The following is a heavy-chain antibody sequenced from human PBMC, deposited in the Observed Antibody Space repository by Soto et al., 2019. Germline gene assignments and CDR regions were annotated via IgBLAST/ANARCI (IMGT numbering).Heavy chain of an antibody. CDR3: ARAHYGPSGYYFGS. CDR2: IYHTGST. V-gene: IGHV4-30-2*01. CDR1: GDSISSGGYS. J-gene: IGHJ4*02. D-gene: IGHD3-22*01. Sequence: QVQLQESGSGLVKPSQTLSLTCTVSGDSISSGGYSWSWIRQPPRQGLEWIGYIYHTGSTSYSPSLKSRVTMSVDKSKNQFSLSLNSVTAADTVIYYCARAHYGPSGYYFGSWGQGALFTVSS.